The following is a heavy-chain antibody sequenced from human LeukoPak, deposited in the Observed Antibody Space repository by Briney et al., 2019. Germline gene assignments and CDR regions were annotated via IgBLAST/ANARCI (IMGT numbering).Heavy chain of an antibody. D-gene: IGHD3-22*01. CDR3: ARLSANSSAYFFDY. CDR1: GFTFSSYA. J-gene: IGHJ4*02. Sequence: GGSLKLSCEASGFTFSSYAMSWVRQAAGKGLGWLSAISGSGGSTYYADSVKGRFTISRDTSKNTLYLQMNSLRAEDTAVYYCARLSANSSAYFFDYWGQGTLVTVSS. CDR2: ISGSGGST. V-gene: IGHV3-23*01.